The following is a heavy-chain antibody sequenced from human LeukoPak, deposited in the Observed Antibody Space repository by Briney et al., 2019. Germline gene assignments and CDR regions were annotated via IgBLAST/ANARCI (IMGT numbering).Heavy chain of an antibody. V-gene: IGHV4-39*01. J-gene: IGHJ3*02. CDR3: ARHSAVVRRGGFDI. CDR1: GGSFSSSSYY. Sequence: SETLSLTCTVSGGSFSSSSYYWGWIRQPPGKGLEWIGSIYYRGNTYYSSSLKSRVTISVDTSKSQFSLELSSVTAADTAVYYCARHSAVVRRGGFDIWGQGTMVTVSS. CDR2: IYYRGNT. D-gene: IGHD3-10*01.